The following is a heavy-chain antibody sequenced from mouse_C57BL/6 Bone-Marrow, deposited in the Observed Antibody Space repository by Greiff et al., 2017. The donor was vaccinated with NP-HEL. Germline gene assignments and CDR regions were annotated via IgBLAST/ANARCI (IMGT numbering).Heavy chain of an antibody. CDR1: CFPFTSSS. D-gene: IGHD2-4*01. V-gene: IGHV14-2*01. J-gene: IGHJ4*01. Sequence: EVQLVESGAELVKPGASVKFSCTSSCFPFTSSSLPCFHPLPSPFLSFLCLIAPAAVETTSAPTFQGKATITADTSSNTAYLQLSSLTSEDTAVYYCADYGYAMDYWGQGTSVTVSS. CDR3: ADYGYAMDY. CDR2: IAPAAVET.